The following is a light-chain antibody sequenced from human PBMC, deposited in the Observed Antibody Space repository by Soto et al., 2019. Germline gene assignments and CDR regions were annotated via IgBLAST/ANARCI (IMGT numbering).Light chain of an antibody. CDR3: SSYAGSDNPYA. CDR1: SGDVGGYDY. V-gene: IGLV2-8*01. CDR2: EVT. J-gene: IGLJ1*01. Sequence: QSVLTQPPSASGSPGQSVTISCTGTSGDVGGYDYVSWYQQHPGKAPKLMIYEVTKRPLGVPDRFSGSKSGNTASLTVSGLQAEDEADYYCSSYAGSDNPYAFGTGTKVTV.